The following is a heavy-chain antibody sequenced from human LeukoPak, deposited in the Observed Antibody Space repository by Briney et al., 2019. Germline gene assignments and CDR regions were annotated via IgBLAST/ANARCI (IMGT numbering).Heavy chain of an antibody. Sequence: PSETLSLTCAVYGVSFSGYYWSWIRQPPGKGLEWVGEINHSGSTNYNPSLKSRVTISVDTSKNQFSLKLSSVTAADTAVYYCARLHFRYSSGWYYGDGDYWGQGTLVTVSS. CDR3: ARLHFRYSSGWYYGDGDY. CDR2: INHSGST. D-gene: IGHD6-19*01. CDR1: GVSFSGYY. V-gene: IGHV4-34*01. J-gene: IGHJ4*02.